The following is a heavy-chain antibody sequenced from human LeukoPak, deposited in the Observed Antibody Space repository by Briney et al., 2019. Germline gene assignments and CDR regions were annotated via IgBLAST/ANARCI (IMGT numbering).Heavy chain of an antibody. D-gene: IGHD2-2*01. CDR1: GGSISSGDYY. Sequence: PSETLSLTCTVSGGSISSGDYYWSWIRQPPGKGLEWIGYIYYSGSTYYNPSLKSRVTIPVDTSKNQFSLKLSSVTVADTAVYYCARVQPYDYDDYWGQGTLVTVSS. V-gene: IGHV4-30-4*08. CDR2: IYYSGST. CDR3: ARVQPYDYDDY. J-gene: IGHJ4*02.